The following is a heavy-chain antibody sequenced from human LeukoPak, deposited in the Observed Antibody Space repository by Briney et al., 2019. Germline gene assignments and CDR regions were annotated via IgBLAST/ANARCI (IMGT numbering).Heavy chain of an antibody. V-gene: IGHV4-38-2*02. Sequence: SETLSLTCAVSGYSISSGYYWGWIRQPPGKGLEWIGRIYHSGSTYYNPSLKSRVTISVDTSKNQFSLKLSSVTAADTAVYYCARELDCSSTSCPKGNWFDPWGQGTLVPVSS. CDR2: IYHSGST. J-gene: IGHJ5*02. D-gene: IGHD2-2*01. CDR1: GYSISSGYY. CDR3: ARELDCSSTSCPKGNWFDP.